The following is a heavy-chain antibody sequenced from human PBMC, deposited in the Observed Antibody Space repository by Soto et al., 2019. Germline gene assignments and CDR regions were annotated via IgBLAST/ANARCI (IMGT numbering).Heavy chain of an antibody. V-gene: IGHV3-11*06. CDR3: ARGHHSMDV. CDR1: GFTFSDHY. J-gene: IGHJ6*02. CDR2: INPGGTNT. Sequence: QVQLVESGGGLAKPGGSLRLSCAASGFTFSDHYMSWIRQAPGKGLEWVSYINPGGTNTDYADSVKGRFTISRDNAENSLYLQMNSLRAEDTALYYSARGHHSMDVWGQGATVTVSS.